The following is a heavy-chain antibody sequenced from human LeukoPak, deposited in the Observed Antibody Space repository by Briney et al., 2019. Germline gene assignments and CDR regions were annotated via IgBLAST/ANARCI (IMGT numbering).Heavy chain of an antibody. CDR2: IYDSGST. CDR1: GGSISDYY. CDR3: AREKSRGYSYGYNY. D-gene: IGHD5-18*01. Sequence: TSETLSLTCTVSGGSISDYYWSWIRQAPGKGLEWIGYIYDSGSTNYNPSLKSRVTISVDTSKNQFSLKLSSVTAADTAVYYCAREKSRGYSYGYNYWGQGTLVTVSS. J-gene: IGHJ4*02. V-gene: IGHV4-59*12.